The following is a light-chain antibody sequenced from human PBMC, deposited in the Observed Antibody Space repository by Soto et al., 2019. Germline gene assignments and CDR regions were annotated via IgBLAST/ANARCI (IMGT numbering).Light chain of an antibody. J-gene: IGLJ2*01. Sequence: QSALTQPASVSGSPGQPITISCTGTSSDVGSYNLVSWYQQHPGKAPKLMIYEVSKRPSGVSNRFSGSKSGNTASLTISGLQAEDEADYYCCSYAGSREVVFGGGTKLTVL. CDR2: EVS. CDR1: SSDVGSYNL. V-gene: IGLV2-23*02. CDR3: CSYAGSREVV.